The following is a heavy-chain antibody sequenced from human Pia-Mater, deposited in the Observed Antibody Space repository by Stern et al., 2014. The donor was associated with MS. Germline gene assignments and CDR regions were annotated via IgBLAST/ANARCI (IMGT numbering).Heavy chain of an antibody. CDR1: GYTFTSYG. V-gene: IGHV1-18*01. D-gene: IGHD1-1*01. Sequence: QVQLVQSGNEVKKPGASVKVSCEASGYTFTSYGISWVRQAPGQGLEWMGWISAYNGNTNYEQKFQDRVTMTTDTSTSTVYVELRNLRSDDAALYYCARAAGILDFWGQGTLVTVSS. CDR2: ISAYNGNT. CDR3: ARAAGILDF. J-gene: IGHJ4*02.